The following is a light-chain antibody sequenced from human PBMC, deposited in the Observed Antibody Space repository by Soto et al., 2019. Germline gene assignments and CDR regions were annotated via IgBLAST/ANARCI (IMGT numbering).Light chain of an antibody. V-gene: IGKV3-20*01. Sequence: EIVLTQSPGTLSLSPGERASLSCRASQSVSSSYLAWYQQKPGHAPSLLIYGASSRATGIPDRFSGSGSGTEFTLTISRLELEDFAVYYCQQYAGSPPRTFGQGTKVEIK. CDR3: QQYAGSPPRT. J-gene: IGKJ1*01. CDR2: GAS. CDR1: QSVSSSY.